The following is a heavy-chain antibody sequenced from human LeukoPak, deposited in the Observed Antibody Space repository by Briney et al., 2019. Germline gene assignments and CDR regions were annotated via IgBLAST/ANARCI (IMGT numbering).Heavy chain of an antibody. J-gene: IGHJ5*02. CDR2: VYYSGST. CDR3: ARGGWTSIWT. Sequence: SETLSLTCTVSGGTISTYYWSWIRQPPGEGLEWIGYVYYSGSTNYNPSLKSRVTISVDTSKNQFSLQLNSVSPEDTAVYYCARGGWTSIWTWGQGTLVTVSS. CDR1: GGTISTYY. D-gene: IGHD1-1*01. V-gene: IGHV4-59*12.